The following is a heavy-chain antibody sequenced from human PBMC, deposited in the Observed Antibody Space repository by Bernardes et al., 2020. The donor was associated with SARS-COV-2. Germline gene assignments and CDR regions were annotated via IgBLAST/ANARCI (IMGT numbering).Heavy chain of an antibody. CDR3: ARSRVGSGYHFDY. J-gene: IGHJ4*02. CDR2: INHSGST. V-gene: IGHV4-34*01. CDR1: GGSFSGYY. Sequence: SETLSLTCAVYGGSFSGYYWSWIRQPPGKGLEWIGEINHSGSTNYNPSLKSRVTISVDTSKNQFSLKLSSVTAADTAVYYCARSRVGSGYHFDYWGQGTLVTVSS. D-gene: IGHD3-3*01.